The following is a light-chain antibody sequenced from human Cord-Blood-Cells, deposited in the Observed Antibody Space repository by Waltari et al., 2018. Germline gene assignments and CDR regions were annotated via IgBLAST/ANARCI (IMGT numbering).Light chain of an antibody. CDR1: QSVSSY. CDR3: QQRSNWHT. Sequence: EIVLTQYPATLSLSPGERATLSCRASQSVSSYLAWYQQKPGQAPRLLIYDASNRATGIPARFIGSGSGTDFTLTISSLEPEDFAVYYCQQRSNWHTFGQGTKLEIK. CDR2: DAS. J-gene: IGKJ2*01. V-gene: IGKV3-11*01.